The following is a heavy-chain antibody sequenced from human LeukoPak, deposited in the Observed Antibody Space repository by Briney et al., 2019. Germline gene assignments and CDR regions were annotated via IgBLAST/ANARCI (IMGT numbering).Heavy chain of an antibody. J-gene: IGHJ4*02. D-gene: IGHD1-14*01. CDR3: ARHGTISSESYFDY. CDR2: IHTTGTT. Sequence: SETLSLTCTVSGGSMSFYHWSFIRQPAGKGLEWIGRIHTTGTTWHNPSLKSRITMSVDTSKNQVSLRLSSVTAADTAVYYCARHGTISSESYFDYWGQGALVTVSS. CDR1: GGSMSFYH. V-gene: IGHV4-4*07.